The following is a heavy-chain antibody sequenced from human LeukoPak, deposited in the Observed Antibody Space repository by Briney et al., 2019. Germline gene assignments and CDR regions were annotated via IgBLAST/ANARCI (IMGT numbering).Heavy chain of an antibody. D-gene: IGHD2-2*02. CDR1: GFTFSNYG. CDR3: AKSVVPAAIGSYYMDV. V-gene: IGHV3-30*18. J-gene: IGHJ6*03. Sequence: GGSLRLSCAASGFTFSNYGMHWVRQAPGKGLEWVAVISFDGNDKFYGDSVKGRFTISRDNSKDTLDLQMNSLRPEDTAVYYCAKSVVPAAIGSYYMDVWGKGTTVTVSS. CDR2: ISFDGNDK.